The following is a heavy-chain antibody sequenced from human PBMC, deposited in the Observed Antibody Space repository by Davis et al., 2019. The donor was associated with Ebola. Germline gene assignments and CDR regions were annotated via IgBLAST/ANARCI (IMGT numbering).Heavy chain of an antibody. CDR3: ARDLGVVVNQFDY. CDR1: GFTFSSYA. Sequence: PGGSLRLSCAASGFTFSSYAMSWVRQAPGKGLEWVSGITGSGDNTYYADSVKGRFTISRDNSKSTLYLQMNSLRAEDTAVYYCARDLGVVVNQFDYWGQGTLVTVSS. CDR2: ITGSGDNT. D-gene: IGHD2-15*01. J-gene: IGHJ4*02. V-gene: IGHV3-23*01.